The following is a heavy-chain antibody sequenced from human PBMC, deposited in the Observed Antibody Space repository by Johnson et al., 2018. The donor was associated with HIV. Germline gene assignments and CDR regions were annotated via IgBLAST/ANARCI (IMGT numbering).Heavy chain of an antibody. Sequence: VQLVESGGGLVQPGGSLRLSCAASGFTFSSYDMHWVRQATGKGLEWVSAIGTAGDTYYPGSVKGRFTISREKARNSLYLQMSSLRVGDKAVYYCARARGARWDAFDIWGQGTMVTVSS. CDR2: IGTAGDT. D-gene: IGHD3-10*01. J-gene: IGHJ3*02. CDR1: GFTFSSYD. V-gene: IGHV3-13*01. CDR3: ARARGARWDAFDI.